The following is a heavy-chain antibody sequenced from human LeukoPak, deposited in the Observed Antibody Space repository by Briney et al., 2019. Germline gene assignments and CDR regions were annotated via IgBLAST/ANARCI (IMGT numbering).Heavy chain of an antibody. D-gene: IGHD1-26*01. CDR1: GYTFTGYY. J-gene: IGHJ4*02. CDR3: ARDRGRGLGGLDY. Sequence: ASVKVSCKASGYTFTGYYMHWVRQAPGQGLEWMGWINPNSGGTNYAQKFQGRVTMTRDTSISTAYMELSRLRSDDTAVYYCARDRGRGLGGLDYWGQGTLVTVSS. CDR2: INPNSGGT. V-gene: IGHV1-2*02.